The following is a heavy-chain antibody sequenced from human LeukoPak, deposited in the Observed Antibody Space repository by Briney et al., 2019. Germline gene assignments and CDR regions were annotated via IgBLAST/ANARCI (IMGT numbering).Heavy chain of an antibody. V-gene: IGHV3-48*03. CDR1: GFTFSSYE. CDR2: ISSSAGTT. Sequence: GGSLRLSCAASGFTFSSYEMNWVRQAPGKGLEWVSYISSSAGTTYYADSMKGRFTISRDNAKNSLYLQMNSLRAEDTAVYFCARQQQQLWYDWGQGTLVTVSS. CDR3: ARQQQQLWYD. J-gene: IGHJ4*02. D-gene: IGHD5-18*01.